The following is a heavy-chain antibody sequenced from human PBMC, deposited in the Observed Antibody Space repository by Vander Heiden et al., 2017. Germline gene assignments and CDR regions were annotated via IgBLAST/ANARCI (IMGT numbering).Heavy chain of an antibody. V-gene: IGHV1-46*01. CDR3: ARDRVRMVRGRNYYGMDV. D-gene: IGHD3-10*01. Sequence: QVQLVQSGAEVKKPGASVKVSCKASGYTFTSYYMHWVRQAPGQGLEWMGIINPSGGSTSYAQKFQGRVTMTRDTSTSTVYMELSSLRSEDTAVYYCARDRVRMVRGRNYYGMDVWGQGTTVTVSS. J-gene: IGHJ6*02. CDR2: INPSGGST. CDR1: GYTFTSYY.